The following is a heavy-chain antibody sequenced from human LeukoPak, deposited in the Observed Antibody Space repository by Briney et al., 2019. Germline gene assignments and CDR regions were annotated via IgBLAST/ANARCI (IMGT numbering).Heavy chain of an antibody. CDR2: INPSGGST. CDR3: ARFSPDENHGDYAFDY. D-gene: IGHD4-17*01. V-gene: IGHV1-46*01. Sequence: GASVKVSCKASGYTFTSYYMHWVRQAPGQGLEWMGIINPSGGSTSYAQKLQGRVTMTRDTSISTAYMELSSLTSEDTALYFCARFSPDENHGDYAFDYWGQGTPVTVSS. J-gene: IGHJ4*02. CDR1: GYTFTSYY.